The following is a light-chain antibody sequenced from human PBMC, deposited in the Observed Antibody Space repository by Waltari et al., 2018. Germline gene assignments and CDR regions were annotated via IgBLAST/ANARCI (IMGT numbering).Light chain of an antibody. CDR1: QSVNDY. CDR2: DAS. Sequence: EVVLTQSPATLSLSPGERATLSCRASQSVNDYLAWYQQKPGQAPRLLMYDASNRATGIPARFRGSGSGTDFTLTISSLESEDFAVYYCQQRSNWPLTFGGGTKVEIK. V-gene: IGKV3-11*01. J-gene: IGKJ4*01. CDR3: QQRSNWPLT.